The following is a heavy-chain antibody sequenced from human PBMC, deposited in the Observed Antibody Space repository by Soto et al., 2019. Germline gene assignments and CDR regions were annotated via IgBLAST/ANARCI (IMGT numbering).Heavy chain of an antibody. CDR2: INHSGST. CDR3: ARAGLVVPAAPLPYYFDY. CDR1: GGSFSGYY. Sequence: SETLSLTCAVYGGSFSGYYWSWIRQPPGRGLEWIGEINHSGSTNYNPSLKSRVTISVDTSKNQFSLKLSSVTAADTAVYYCARAGLVVPAAPLPYYFDYWGQGTLVTVSS. V-gene: IGHV4-34*01. J-gene: IGHJ4*02. D-gene: IGHD2-2*01.